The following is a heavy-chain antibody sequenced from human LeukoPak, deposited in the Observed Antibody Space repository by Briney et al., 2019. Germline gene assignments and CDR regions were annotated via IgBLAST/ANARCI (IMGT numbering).Heavy chain of an antibody. V-gene: IGHV1-18*04. CDR3: ARDGVEMATYYYYAMDV. CDR1: GFTSTSYG. CDR2: ISAYSGNT. D-gene: IGHD5-24*01. Sequence: ASVKVSCKASGFTSTSYGFNWVRQAPGQGLEWMGWISAYSGNTNFAQKFQGRVTMTTDTSTRTVYMELRSLRSDDTAVYYCARDGVEMATYYYYAMDVWGQGTTVTVSS. J-gene: IGHJ6*02.